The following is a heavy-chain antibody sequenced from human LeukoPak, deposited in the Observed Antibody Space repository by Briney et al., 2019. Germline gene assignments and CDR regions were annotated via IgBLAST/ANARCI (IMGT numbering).Heavy chain of an antibody. CDR3: ASSLGSYYYMDV. CDR1: GYTFTSYG. D-gene: IGHD1-26*01. J-gene: IGHJ6*03. V-gene: IGHV1-18*01. Sequence: ASVKVSCEASGYTFTSYGISWVRQAPGQGLEWMGWISAYNGNTNYAQKLQGRVTMTTDTSTSTAYMELRSLRSDDTAVYYCASSLGSYYYMDVWGKGTTVTVSS. CDR2: ISAYNGNT.